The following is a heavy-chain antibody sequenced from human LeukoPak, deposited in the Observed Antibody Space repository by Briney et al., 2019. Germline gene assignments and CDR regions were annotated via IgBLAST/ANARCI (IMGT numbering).Heavy chain of an antibody. Sequence: GGSLRLSRAASEFSVGSNYMTWVRQAPGKGLEGVSLNYSGGSTYYADSVKGRFTISRDNSKNTLYLQMNSLRAEDTAVYYCAKDLIIYSSSRRAFDYLGQGTLVTVSS. CDR3: AKDLIIYSSSRRAFDY. CDR1: EFSVGSNY. D-gene: IGHD6-13*01. J-gene: IGHJ4*02. CDR2: NYSGGST. V-gene: IGHV3-66*01.